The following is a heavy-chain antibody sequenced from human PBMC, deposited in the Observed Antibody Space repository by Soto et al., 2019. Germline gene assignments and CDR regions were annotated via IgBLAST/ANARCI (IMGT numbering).Heavy chain of an antibody. D-gene: IGHD2-21*02. CDR1: GGTFSSYA. Sequence: SVKVSCKASGGTFSSYAISWVRQAPGPGLEWMGGIIPIFGTANYAQKFQGRVTITADESTSTAYMELSSLRSEDTAVYYCARTSIIVVVTAIQNYFDYWGQGTLVTVSS. V-gene: IGHV1-69*13. CDR3: ARTSIIVVVTAIQNYFDY. J-gene: IGHJ4*02. CDR2: IIPIFGTA.